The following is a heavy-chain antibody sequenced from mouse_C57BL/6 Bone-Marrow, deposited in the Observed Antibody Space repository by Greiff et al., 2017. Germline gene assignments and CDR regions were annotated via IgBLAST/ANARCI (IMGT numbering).Heavy chain of an antibody. V-gene: IGHV1-22*01. J-gene: IGHJ2*01. CDR3: ARLRWFLDY. D-gene: IGHD2-3*01. Sequence: VQLKESGPELVKPGASVKMSCKASGYTFTDYNMHWVKQSHGKSLAWIGYITPNNGGTSYNQKFKGKATLTVNKSSSTAYMELRSLTSEDSAVYYCARLRWFLDYWGQGTTLTVSS. CDR1: GYTFTDYN. CDR2: ITPNNGGT.